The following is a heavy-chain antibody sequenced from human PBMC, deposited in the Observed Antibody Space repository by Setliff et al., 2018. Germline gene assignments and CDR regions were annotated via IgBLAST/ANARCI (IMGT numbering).Heavy chain of an antibody. CDR3: AKHRSYFDY. V-gene: IGHV4-38-2*02. CDR2: IYHSGST. J-gene: IGHJ4*02. CDR1: GYSISNDYF. Sequence: SETLSLTCTVSGYSISNDYFWGWLRQPPGKGLEWIGSIYHSGSTSYYPSLKSRVTISVDTSKNQFSLNLSSVTAADTAVYYCAKHRSYFDYWGQGTLVTVST.